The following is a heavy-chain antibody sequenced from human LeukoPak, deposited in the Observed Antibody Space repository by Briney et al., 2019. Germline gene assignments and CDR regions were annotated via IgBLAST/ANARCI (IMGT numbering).Heavy chain of an antibody. J-gene: IGHJ5*02. Sequence: WASVKVSCKASGGTFSSYAISWVRQAPGQGLEWMGGIIPIFGTANYAQKFQGRVTITADESTSTAYMELSSLRSEDTAVYYCARGTEGFLNWFDPWGQGTLVTVSS. CDR2: IIPIFGTA. D-gene: IGHD1/OR15-1a*01. V-gene: IGHV1-69*13. CDR3: ARGTEGFLNWFDP. CDR1: GGTFSSYA.